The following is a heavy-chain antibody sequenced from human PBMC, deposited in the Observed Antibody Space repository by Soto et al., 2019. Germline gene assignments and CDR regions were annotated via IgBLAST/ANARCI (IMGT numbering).Heavy chain of an antibody. CDR2: IKQDGSEK. Sequence: GGSLRPSCAASGFTFSSYWMSWVRQAPGKGLEWVANIKQDGSEKYYVDSVKGRFTISRDNAKNSLYLQMNSLRAEDTAVYYCARVLTMIVVVDAFDIWGQGTMVTVSS. D-gene: IGHD3-22*01. J-gene: IGHJ3*02. V-gene: IGHV3-7*05. CDR1: GFTFSSYW. CDR3: ARVLTMIVVVDAFDI.